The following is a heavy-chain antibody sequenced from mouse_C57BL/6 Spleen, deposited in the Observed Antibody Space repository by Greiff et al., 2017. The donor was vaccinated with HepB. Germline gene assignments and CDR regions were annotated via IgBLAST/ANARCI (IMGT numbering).Heavy chain of an antibody. CDR2: IRLKSDNYAT. CDR1: GFTFSNYW. CDR3: TVIYYDYDDGFAY. D-gene: IGHD2-4*01. Sequence: EVKLVESGGGLVQPGGSMKLSCVASGFTFSNYWMNWVRQSPEKGLEWVAQIRLKSDNYATHYAESVKGRFTISRDDSKSSVYLQMNNLRAEDTGIYYCTVIYYDYDDGFAYWGQGTLVTVSA. J-gene: IGHJ3*01. V-gene: IGHV6-3*01.